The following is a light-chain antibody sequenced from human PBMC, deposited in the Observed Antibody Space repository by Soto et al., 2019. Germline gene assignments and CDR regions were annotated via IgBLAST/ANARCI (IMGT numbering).Light chain of an antibody. Sequence: QSALTQPASVSGSPGQSITISCTGTSSDVGSYNLVSWYQQHPGKAPKLMIYEGSKRPSGVSNRFSGSKSGNTASLTISGLQAEDEADYYCCSDAGSSTPLVFGGGTKLTVL. CDR2: EGS. CDR1: SSDVGSYNL. J-gene: IGLJ2*01. CDR3: CSDAGSSTPLV. V-gene: IGLV2-23*01.